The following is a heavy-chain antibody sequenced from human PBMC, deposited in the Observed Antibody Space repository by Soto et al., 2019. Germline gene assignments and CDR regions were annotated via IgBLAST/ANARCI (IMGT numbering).Heavy chain of an antibody. CDR2: IDPSDSYT. Sequence: PGESLKISCKGSGYSFTSYWISWVRQMPGKGLEWMGRIDPSDSYTNYSPSFQGHVTISADKSISTAYLQWSSLKASDTAMYYCASQIDFADHYHYYGMDVWGQGTTVTVSS. D-gene: IGHD3-3*01. CDR1: GYSFTSYW. J-gene: IGHJ6*02. CDR3: ASQIDFADHYHYYGMDV. V-gene: IGHV5-10-1*01.